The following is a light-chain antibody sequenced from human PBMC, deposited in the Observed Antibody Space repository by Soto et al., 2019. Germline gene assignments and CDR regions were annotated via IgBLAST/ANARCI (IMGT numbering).Light chain of an antibody. V-gene: IGLV2-11*01. J-gene: IGLJ1*01. CDR1: SSDVGGYQY. CDR2: DVT. Sequence: QSALTQPRSVSGSPGQSVTISCTGTSSDVGGYQYVSWYQHHPGKAPKLMIYDVTKRPSGVPYRFSCTKSGNTASLTISGLQAGDEADYYCGSYAGSYAKVFGTGTKLTVL. CDR3: GSYAGSYAKV.